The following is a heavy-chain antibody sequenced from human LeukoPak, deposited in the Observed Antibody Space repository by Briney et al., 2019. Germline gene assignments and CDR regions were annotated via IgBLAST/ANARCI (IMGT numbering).Heavy chain of an antibody. Sequence: ASVKVSCKASGYTFTSYYMHWVRQAPGQGLEWMGIINPSGGSTSYAQKFQGRVTMTRDTSTSTVYMELSSLRSEDTAVYYCARKTGDHSDLYYFDYWGQGTLVTVSS. J-gene: IGHJ4*02. CDR2: INPSGGST. D-gene: IGHD7-27*01. CDR1: GYTFTSYY. CDR3: ARKTGDHSDLYYFDY. V-gene: IGHV1-46*01.